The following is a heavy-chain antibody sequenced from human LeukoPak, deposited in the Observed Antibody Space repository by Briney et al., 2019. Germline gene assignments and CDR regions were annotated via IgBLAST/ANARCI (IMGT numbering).Heavy chain of an antibody. CDR2: IARSGGYT. CDR1: GFTFTDYA. CDR3: AKLPAAGGDYVYMDS. J-gene: IGHJ4*02. V-gene: IGHV3-23*01. D-gene: IGHD3-16*01. Sequence: GGSLRLSCAASGFTFTDYAMTWVRQAPGKGLEWVSAIARSGGYTYYADSVRGRFTISRDNSKNTLYLQMSSLRAEDTAVYYCAKLPAAGGDYVYMDSWGQGTLVTVSS.